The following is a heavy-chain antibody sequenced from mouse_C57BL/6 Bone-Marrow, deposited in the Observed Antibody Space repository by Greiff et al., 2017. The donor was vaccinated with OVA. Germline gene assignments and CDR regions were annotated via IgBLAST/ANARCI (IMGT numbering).Heavy chain of an antibody. CDR2: IYPGNSDT. D-gene: IGHD2-4*01. CDR1: GYTFTSYW. Sequence: VQLKQSGTVLARPGASVKLSCKTSGYTFTSYWMHWVKQRPGQGLEWIGAIYPGNSDTSYNQKFKGKAKLTAVTSASTAYRELSSLPNEDFAVYYCTKSYYDYDGVAYWGQGTLVTFSA. CDR3: TKSYYDYDGVAY. J-gene: IGHJ3*01. V-gene: IGHV1-5*01.